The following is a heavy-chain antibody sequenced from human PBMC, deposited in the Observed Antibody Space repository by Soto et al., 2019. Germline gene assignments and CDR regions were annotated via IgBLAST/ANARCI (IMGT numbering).Heavy chain of an antibody. V-gene: IGHV3-23*01. CDR3: AKDRGSGSTSWYNGWFDP. J-gene: IGHJ5*02. Sequence: EVQLLESGGGLVQPGVSLRLSCAASGFTFSSYAMSWVRQAPGKGLEWVSTISGSGGSTYDADSVKGRFTISTDNSKNTLYLQMNSLRAEDTAVYYCAKDRGSGSTSWYNGWFDPWCQGTLVTVSS. D-gene: IGHD2-2*02. CDR1: GFTFSSYA. CDR2: ISGSGGST.